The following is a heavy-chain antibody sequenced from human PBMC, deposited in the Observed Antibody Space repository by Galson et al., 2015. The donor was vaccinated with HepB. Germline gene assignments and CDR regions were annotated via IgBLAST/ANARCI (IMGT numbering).Heavy chain of an antibody. CDR1: GGSISSYY. V-gene: IGHV4-59*01. CDR3: ARGDRDTCWFDP. Sequence: ETLSLTCTVSGGSISSYYWSWIRQPPGKGLEWIGYIYYSGSTNYNPSLKSRVTISVDTSKNQFSLKLSSVTAADTAVYYCARGDRDTCWFDPWGQGTLVTVSS. CDR2: IYYSGST. D-gene: IGHD5-18*01. J-gene: IGHJ5*02.